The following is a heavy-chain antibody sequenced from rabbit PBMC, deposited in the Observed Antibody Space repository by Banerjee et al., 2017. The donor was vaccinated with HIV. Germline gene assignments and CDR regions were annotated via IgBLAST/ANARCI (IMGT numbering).Heavy chain of an antibody. V-gene: IGHV1S43*01. D-gene: IGHD4-1*01. CDR2: ST. Sequence: STWYASWVKGRFTISSDNAQNTVFLQMTSLTASDTATYFCARADYSSGLYYFKLWGPGTLVTVS. CDR3: ARADYSSGLYYFKL. J-gene: IGHJ4*01.